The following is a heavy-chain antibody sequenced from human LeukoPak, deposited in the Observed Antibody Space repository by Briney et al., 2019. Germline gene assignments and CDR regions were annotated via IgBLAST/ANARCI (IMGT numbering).Heavy chain of an antibody. CDR2: IWYDGNNK. CDR3: ARDRGSREDGMDV. D-gene: IGHD1-26*01. CDR1: GFTFSSYG. J-gene: IGHJ6*02. V-gene: IGHV3-33*01. Sequence: GGSLRLSCAASGFTFSSYGMHWDRQAPGKGLEWVAVIWYDGNNKYYADFVKGRFTISRDNSKNTLYLQMNSLRAEDTAVYNCARDRGSREDGMDVWGQGTTVTVSS.